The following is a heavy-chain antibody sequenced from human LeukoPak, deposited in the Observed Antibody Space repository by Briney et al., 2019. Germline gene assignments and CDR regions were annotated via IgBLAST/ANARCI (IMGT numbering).Heavy chain of an antibody. V-gene: IGHV3-9*01. CDR3: AKDRQGYYYYGMDV. CDR2: ISWNSGSI. J-gene: IGHJ6*02. CDR1: GLTFDDYA. Sequence: PGGSLRLSCAVTGLTFDDYAMHWVRQAPGKGLEWVSGISWNSGSIGYADSVKGRFTISRDNAKNSLYLQMNSLRAEDTALYYCAKDRQGYYYYGMDVWGQGTTVTVSS.